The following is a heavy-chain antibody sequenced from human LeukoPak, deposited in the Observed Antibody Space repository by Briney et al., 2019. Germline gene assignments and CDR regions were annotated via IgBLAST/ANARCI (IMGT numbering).Heavy chain of an antibody. Sequence: GGSLRLSCAASGFTFSSSAMSWVRQAPGKRLEWVSYIRSSSSYIYYADSVKGRFTISRDNAKNSLYLQMNSLRGEDTAVYYCARVYYYASGSYYDYFDYWGQGTLVTVSS. V-gene: IGHV3-21*01. CDR2: IRSSSSYI. D-gene: IGHD3-10*01. J-gene: IGHJ4*02. CDR3: ARVYYYASGSYYDYFDY. CDR1: GFTFSSSA.